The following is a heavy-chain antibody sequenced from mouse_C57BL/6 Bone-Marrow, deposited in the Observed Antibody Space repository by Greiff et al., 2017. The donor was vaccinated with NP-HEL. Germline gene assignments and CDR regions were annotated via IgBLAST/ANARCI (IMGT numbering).Heavy chain of an antibody. CDR2: ISSGGSYT. D-gene: IGHD2-4*01. Sequence: EVQGVESGGDLVKPGGSLKLSCAASGFTFSSYGMSWVRQTPDKRLEWVATISSGGSYTYYPDSVKGRFTISRDNAKNTLYLQMSSLKSEDTAMYYCARLHYHYLYYAMDYWGQGTSVTVSS. J-gene: IGHJ4*01. V-gene: IGHV5-6*01. CDR3: ARLHYHYLYYAMDY. CDR1: GFTFSSYG.